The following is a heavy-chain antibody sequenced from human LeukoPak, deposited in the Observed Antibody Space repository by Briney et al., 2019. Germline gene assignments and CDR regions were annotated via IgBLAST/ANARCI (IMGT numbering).Heavy chain of an antibody. CDR3: ARDRYSSSVFDY. V-gene: IGHV1-2*02. D-gene: IGHD6-6*01. Sequence: ASVKVSCKASGYTFTGYHMHWVRQAPGQGLEWMGWINPNSGGTNYAQKFQGRVTMTRDTSISTAYMELSRLRSDDTAVYYCARDRYSSSVFDYWGQGTLVTVSS. CDR1: GYTFTGYH. J-gene: IGHJ4*02. CDR2: INPNSGGT.